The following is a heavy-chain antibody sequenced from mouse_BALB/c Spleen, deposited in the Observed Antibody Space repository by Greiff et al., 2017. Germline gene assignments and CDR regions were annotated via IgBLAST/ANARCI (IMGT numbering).Heavy chain of an antibody. J-gene: IGHJ1*01. Sequence: VQLQQSGAELVRPGVSVKISCKGSGYTFTDYAMHWVKQSHAKSLEWIGVISTYYGDASYNQKFKGKATMTVDKSSSTAYMELARLTSEDSAIYYCARSGGSSYVDWYFDVWGAGTTVTVSS. CDR1: GYTFTDYA. V-gene: IGHV1S137*01. CDR2: ISTYYGDA. D-gene: IGHD1-1*01. CDR3: ARSGGSSYVDWYFDV.